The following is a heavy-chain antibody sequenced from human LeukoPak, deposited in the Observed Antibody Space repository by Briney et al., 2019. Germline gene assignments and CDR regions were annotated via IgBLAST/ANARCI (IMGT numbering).Heavy chain of an antibody. D-gene: IGHD3-3*01. V-gene: IGHV3-21*01. Sequence: GGSLRLSCAAFGFSFSRYSMNWVHQAPGKGLEWVSSISSSGSYIYYADSVKGRFTISRDDAKSSLYLQMNSLRAEDTAVYYCARDPPSYYDSWSGIDYWGQGTLVTVSS. J-gene: IGHJ4*02. CDR2: ISSSGSYI. CDR1: GFSFSRYS. CDR3: ARDPPSYYDSWSGIDY.